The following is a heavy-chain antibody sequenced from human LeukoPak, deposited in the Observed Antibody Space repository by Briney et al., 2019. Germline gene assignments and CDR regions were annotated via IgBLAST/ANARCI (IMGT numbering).Heavy chain of an antibody. J-gene: IGHJ4*02. CDR2: ISGSGGST. V-gene: IGHV3-23*01. D-gene: IGHD3-22*01. Sequence: PGGSLRLSCAASGFTFSSYAMSWVRQAPGKGLEWVSAISGSGGSTYYADSVKGRFTISRDNSKNTLYLQMNSLRAEDTAVYYCAKASYHYYDSSGYYGYWGQGTLVTVSS. CDR1: GFTFSSYA. CDR3: AKASYHYYDSSGYYGY.